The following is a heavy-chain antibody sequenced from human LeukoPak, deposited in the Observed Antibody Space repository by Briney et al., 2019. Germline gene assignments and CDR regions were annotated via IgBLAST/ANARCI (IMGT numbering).Heavy chain of an antibody. J-gene: IGHJ4*02. Sequence: SETLSLTCTVSGGSISSYYWSWVRQPAGKGLEWIGRIYTSGSTNYNPSLKSRVTMSVDTSKNQFSLKLSSVTAADTAVYYCARDGPYDILTGETDYWGQGTLVTVSS. D-gene: IGHD3-9*01. CDR1: GGSISSYY. V-gene: IGHV4-4*07. CDR2: IYTSGST. CDR3: ARDGPYDILTGETDY.